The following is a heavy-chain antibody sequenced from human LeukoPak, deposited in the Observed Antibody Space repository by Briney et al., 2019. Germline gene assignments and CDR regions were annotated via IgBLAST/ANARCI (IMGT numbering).Heavy chain of an antibody. J-gene: IGHJ4*02. D-gene: IGHD1-26*01. Sequence: PTGGSLRLSCTASGFSFSAYGMHWVRQAPGKGLEWVAVIWYDGSSQYYADSVKGRFTISRDNSKNTLFLQMNSLRAEDTAVYYCARDPTQYTTAWYSDYWGQGTLVTVSS. V-gene: IGHV3-33*01. CDR2: IWYDGSSQ. CDR1: GFSFSAYG. CDR3: ARDPTQYTTAWYSDY.